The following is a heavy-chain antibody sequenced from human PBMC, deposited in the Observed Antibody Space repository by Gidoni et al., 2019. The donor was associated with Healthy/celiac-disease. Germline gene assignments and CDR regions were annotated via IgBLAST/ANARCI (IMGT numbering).Heavy chain of an antibody. V-gene: IGHV3-74*01. D-gene: IGHD6-19*01. CDR2: INSDGSST. J-gene: IGHJ4*02. CDR1: GFTFSRSW. Sequence: EVQLVESGGGLVQPGGSLRLSCAASGFTFSRSWMHWVRQAPGKGLVWVSRINSDGSSTSYADSVKGRFTISRDNAKNTLYLQMNSLRAEDTAVYYCARPSYSSGWHAEGGDWGQGTLVTVSS. CDR3: ARPSYSSGWHAEGGD.